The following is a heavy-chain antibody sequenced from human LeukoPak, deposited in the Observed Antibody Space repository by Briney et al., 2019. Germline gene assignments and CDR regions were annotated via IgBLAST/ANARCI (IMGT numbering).Heavy chain of an antibody. CDR3: ARDPRQWEPLGDYHYMDV. Sequence: KPSETLSLTCTVSGGSISSYYWSWIRQPAGKGLEWIGRIYTSGTTNYSPSLKSRVTMSVDTSKNQFSLKLSSVTAADTAVYYCARDPRQWEPLGDYHYMDVWGKGTTVTVSS. J-gene: IGHJ6*03. V-gene: IGHV4-4*07. CDR2: IYTSGTT. D-gene: IGHD1-26*01. CDR1: GGSISSYY.